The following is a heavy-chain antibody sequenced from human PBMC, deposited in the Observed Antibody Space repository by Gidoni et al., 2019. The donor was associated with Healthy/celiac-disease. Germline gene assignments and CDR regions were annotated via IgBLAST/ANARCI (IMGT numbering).Heavy chain of an antibody. V-gene: IGHV3-7*01. CDR1: GFTFSSYW. CDR2: IKQDGSEK. J-gene: IGHJ4*02. Sequence: EVQLVESGGGLVQPGGSLRLSCAASGFTFSSYWMSWVRQAPGKGLEWVANIKQDGSEKYYVDSVKGRFTISRDNAKNSLYLQMNSLRAEDTAVYYCARGGMIVVRALDYWGQGTLVTVSS. CDR3: ARGGMIVVRALDY. D-gene: IGHD3-22*01.